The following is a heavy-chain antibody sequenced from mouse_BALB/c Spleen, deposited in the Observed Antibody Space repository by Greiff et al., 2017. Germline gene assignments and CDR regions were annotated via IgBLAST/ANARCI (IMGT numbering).Heavy chain of an antibody. D-gene: IGHD2-4*01. CDR2: ISYDGSN. Sequence: DVQLQESGPGLVKPSQSLSLTCSVTGYSITSGYYWNWIRQFPGNKLEWMGYISYDGSNNYNPSLKNRISITRDTSKNQFFLKLNSVTTEDTATYYCARAMITGFAYWGQGTLVTVSA. CDR1: GYSITSGYY. CDR3: ARAMITGFAY. V-gene: IGHV3-6*02. J-gene: IGHJ3*01.